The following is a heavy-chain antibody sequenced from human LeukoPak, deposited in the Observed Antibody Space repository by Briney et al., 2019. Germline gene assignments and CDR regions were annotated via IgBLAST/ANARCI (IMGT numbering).Heavy chain of an antibody. V-gene: IGHV3-21*04. CDR2: ISSSSSYI. D-gene: IGHD1-26*01. CDR3: ARDRGATVLDY. CDR1: GFTFSSYS. J-gene: IGHJ4*02. Sequence: GGSLRLSCAASGFTFSSYSMIWVRQAPGKGLEWVSSISSSSSYIYYADSVKGRFTISRDNAKNSLYLQMNSLRAEDTAVYYCARDRGATVLDYWGQGTLVTVSS.